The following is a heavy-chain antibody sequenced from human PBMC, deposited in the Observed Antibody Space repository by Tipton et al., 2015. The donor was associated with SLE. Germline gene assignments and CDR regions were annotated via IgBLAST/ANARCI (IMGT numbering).Heavy chain of an antibody. D-gene: IGHD3-3*01. CDR3: AREPRSGYHDY. J-gene: IGHJ4*02. CDR2: ISFSGLT. Sequence: TLSLTCTVSGGSISGYYWSWVRQPPGKGLEWIGYISFSGLTNYNPSVRSRVSTPMDTSKNQSSLQMSSVTAADTALYYCAREPRSGYHDYWGQGTLVIVSS. V-gene: IGHV4-59*12. CDR1: GGSISGYY.